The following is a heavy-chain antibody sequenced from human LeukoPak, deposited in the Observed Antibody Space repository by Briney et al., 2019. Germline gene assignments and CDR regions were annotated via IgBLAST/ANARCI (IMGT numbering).Heavy chain of an antibody. CDR1: GYSFTSYW. J-gene: IGHJ3*02. V-gene: IGHV5-51*01. Sequence: GESLKISCKGSGYSFTSYWIGWVRQMPGKGLEWMGIIYPGDSDTRYSPSFQGQVTISADKSISTAYLQWSSLKASDTAMYYCARRPTYYDFWSGPSGDAFDIWGQGTMATVSS. D-gene: IGHD3-3*01. CDR2: IYPGDSDT. CDR3: ARRPTYYDFWSGPSGDAFDI.